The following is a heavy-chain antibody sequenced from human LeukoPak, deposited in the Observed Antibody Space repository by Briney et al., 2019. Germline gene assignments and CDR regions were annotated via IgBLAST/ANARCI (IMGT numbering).Heavy chain of an antibody. CDR3: ARGDYSNYVGHYYYYYMDV. CDR2: IIPIFGTA. Sequence: ASVKVSCKASGGTFSSYAISWVRQDPGQGLEWMGGIIPIFGTANYAQKFQGRVTITADESTSTAYMELSSLRSEDTAVYYCARGDYSNYVGHYYYYYMDVWGKGTTVTVSS. J-gene: IGHJ6*03. V-gene: IGHV1-69*13. D-gene: IGHD4-11*01. CDR1: GGTFSSYA.